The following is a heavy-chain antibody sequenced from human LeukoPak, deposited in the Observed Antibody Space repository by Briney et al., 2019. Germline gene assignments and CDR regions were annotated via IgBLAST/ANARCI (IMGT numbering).Heavy chain of an antibody. CDR3: ARVQAAAESLLGLDY. J-gene: IGHJ4*02. D-gene: IGHD6-25*01. CDR2: ISSSGSTI. Sequence: PGGSLRLSCAASGFTFSSYEMNWVRQAPGKGREWVSYISSSGSTIYYADSVKGRFTISRDNAKNTLYLQMNSLRAEDTAVYYCARVQAAAESLLGLDYWGQGTLVTVSS. CDR1: GFTFSSYE. V-gene: IGHV3-48*03.